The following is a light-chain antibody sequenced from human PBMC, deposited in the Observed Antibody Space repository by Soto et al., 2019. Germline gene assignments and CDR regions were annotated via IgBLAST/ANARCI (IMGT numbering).Light chain of an antibody. CDR3: QQYNSYST. Sequence: DIQMTQSPSYLSASVGDRVTITCRASQSISRYLNWYQQKPGKAPKLLIYDASSLESGVPSRFSGSGSRTEFTLTISSLQPDDFATYYCQQYNSYSTFGQGTKVDIK. V-gene: IGKV1-5*01. CDR2: DAS. CDR1: QSISRY. J-gene: IGKJ1*01.